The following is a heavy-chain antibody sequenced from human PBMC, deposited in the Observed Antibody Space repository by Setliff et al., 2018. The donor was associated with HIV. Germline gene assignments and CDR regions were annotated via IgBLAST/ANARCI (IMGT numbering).Heavy chain of an antibody. Sequence: AASVKVSCKASGYSFTTYGISWVRQAPGQGLEWMGWVSAYDGKALYAQKFQGRVTMTTDTSTSTAYMDLRGLRSDDTAVYYCAKCSEMLGTPATTSGYYCGWFDPWGQGTLVTVSS. J-gene: IGHJ5*02. CDR3: AKCSEMLGTPATTSGYYCGWFDP. CDR1: GYSFTTYG. D-gene: IGHD3-22*01. V-gene: IGHV1-18*01. CDR2: VSAYDGKA.